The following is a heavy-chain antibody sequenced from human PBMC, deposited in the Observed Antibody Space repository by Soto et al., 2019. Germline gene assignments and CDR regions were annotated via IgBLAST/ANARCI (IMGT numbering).Heavy chain of an antibody. CDR3: ARDDTGYSSSWRSDAFDI. D-gene: IGHD6-13*01. J-gene: IGHJ3*02. V-gene: IGHV3-21*04. Sequence: GGSLRLSCVASGFTFSSYSMNWVRQAPGKGLEWVSSITSSSNYIYYADSVKGRFTISRDNAKNSLYLQMNSLRSEDTAVYYCARDDTGYSSSWRSDAFDIWGQGTMVTVSS. CDR2: ITSSSNYI. CDR1: GFTFSSYS.